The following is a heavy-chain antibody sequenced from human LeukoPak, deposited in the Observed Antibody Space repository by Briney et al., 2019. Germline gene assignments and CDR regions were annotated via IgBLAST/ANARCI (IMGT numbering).Heavy chain of an antibody. Sequence: GGSLRLSCEGSAFIFSGHWMTWVRQAPGKGLEWLANINQDGSETYYVDSVKGRFTISRDNAKNSLYLQMNSLRAEDTAVYYCAREVRGRTRGMDVWGQGTTVTVSS. CDR1: AFIFSGHW. V-gene: IGHV3-7*03. CDR3: AREVRGRTRGMDV. CDR2: INQDGSET. D-gene: IGHD2-21*01. J-gene: IGHJ6*02.